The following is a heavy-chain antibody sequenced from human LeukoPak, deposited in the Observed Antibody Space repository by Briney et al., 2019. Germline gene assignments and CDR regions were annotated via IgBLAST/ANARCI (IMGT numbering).Heavy chain of an antibody. CDR2: ISPNADRT. CDR1: GFTFGSYA. CDR3: AIMHGYYDGSGYWVQ. V-gene: IGHV3-23*01. Sequence: GALRLSCAASGFTFGSYAMSWVRQAPGKGLEWVSFISPNADRTSKADSVEGRFTISRDNPRNTLYLQMNSLTDDDTAVYYCAIMHGYYDGSGYWVQWGQGTLVTVSS. J-gene: IGHJ4*02. D-gene: IGHD3-22*01.